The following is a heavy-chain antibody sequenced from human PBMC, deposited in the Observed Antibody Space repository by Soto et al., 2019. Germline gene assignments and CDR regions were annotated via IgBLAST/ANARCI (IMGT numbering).Heavy chain of an antibody. J-gene: IGHJ4*02. V-gene: IGHV1-18*01. CDR2: ISAYIGKA. Sequence: QVQLVQSGAEVKKPGPSVKVSCKASGYTFTSYGIIWLRQAPGQGLEWRGWISAYIGKANYAQKLQGRVTMTTDTSTSTAYMEPRGLRSDDTAVYYCARDQVDYWGQGTLVTVSS. CDR3: ARDQVDY. CDR1: GYTFTSYG.